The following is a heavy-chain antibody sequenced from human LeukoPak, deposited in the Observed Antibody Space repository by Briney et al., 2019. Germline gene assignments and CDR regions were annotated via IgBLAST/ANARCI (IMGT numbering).Heavy chain of an antibody. CDR2: INDNGGST. D-gene: IGHD6-19*01. CDR1: GSTFDEHG. CDR3: ASGDSSGWYFDS. V-gene: IGHV3-20*04. J-gene: IGHJ4*02. Sequence: GGSMRLSCAASGSTFDEHGMAWVRQAPGKGLRWVSGINDNGGSTGYADSVKGRFTISRDNTKNSLYLQMNSLRAEDTALYYCASGDSSGWYFDSWGQGTLVIVSS.